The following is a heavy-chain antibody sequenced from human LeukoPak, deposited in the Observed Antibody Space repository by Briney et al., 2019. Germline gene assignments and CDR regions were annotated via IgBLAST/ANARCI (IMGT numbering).Heavy chain of an antibody. V-gene: IGHV4-34*01. CDR2: INHSGST. D-gene: IGHD6-19*01. CDR3: ARSSGWYRVGYFDY. J-gene: IGHJ4*02. Sequence: SETLSLTCAVYGVSFSGYYWSWIRQPPGKGLEWIGEINHSGSTNYNPSLKSRVTISVDTSKNQFSLKLSSVTAADTAVYYCARSSGWYRVGYFDYWGQGTLVTVSS. CDR1: GVSFSGYY.